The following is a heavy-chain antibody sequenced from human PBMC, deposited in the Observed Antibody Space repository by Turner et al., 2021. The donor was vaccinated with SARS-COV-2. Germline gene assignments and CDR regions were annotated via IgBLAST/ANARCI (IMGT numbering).Heavy chain of an antibody. CDR2: INPNSSGT. CDR1: GYTFTGYH. CDR3: ARGLRDFDL. D-gene: IGHD3-10*01. V-gene: IGHV1-2*02. Sequence: QVQLVQSGAEVKKPGASVMVSCKASGYTFTGYHMHWVRQAPGQGLEWMRRINPNSSGTHYAKKFQGRVTMTRDTSISTAYMELSRLRSDDTAVYYCARGLRDFDLWGRGTLVTVSS. J-gene: IGHJ2*01.